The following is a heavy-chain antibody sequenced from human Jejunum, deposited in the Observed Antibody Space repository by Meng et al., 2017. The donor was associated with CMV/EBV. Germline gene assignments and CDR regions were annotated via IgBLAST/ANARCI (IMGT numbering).Heavy chain of an antibody. Sequence: EVQLLESGGGCIQPGGSLRLSCAASGFAFSTYSMNWVRQAPGKGLEWVSGLSASGDSKYYADSARGRFTISRDNSKNTLYLQMNSLRAEDTALYYCAKDGLEGATRPKYFDSWGRGILVTVAS. J-gene: IGHJ4*02. CDR2: LSASGDSK. CDR1: GFAFSTYS. D-gene: IGHD6-6*01. CDR3: AKDGLEGATRPKYFDS. V-gene: IGHV3-23*01.